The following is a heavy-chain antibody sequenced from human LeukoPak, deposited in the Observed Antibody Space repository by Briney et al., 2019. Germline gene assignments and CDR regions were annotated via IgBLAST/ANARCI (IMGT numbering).Heavy chain of an antibody. Sequence: GGSLRLSCAASGITFSSYMLTWVRQAPGKGLEWVAVISYDGSNKYYADSVKGRFTISRDNSKNTLYLQMNSLRAEDTAVYYCAKDLPSSSWYKYFQHWGQGTLVTVSS. CDR1: GITFSSYM. CDR3: AKDLPSSSWYKYFQH. J-gene: IGHJ1*01. D-gene: IGHD6-13*01. CDR2: ISYDGSNK. V-gene: IGHV3-30*18.